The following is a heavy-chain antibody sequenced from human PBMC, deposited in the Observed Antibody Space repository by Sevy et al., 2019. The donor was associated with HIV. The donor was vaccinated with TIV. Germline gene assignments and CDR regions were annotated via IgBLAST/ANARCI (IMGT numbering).Heavy chain of an antibody. CDR3: ARQPTKLYSGYYYFPFDY. V-gene: IGHV4-39*01. Sequence: SETLSLTCTVSGDSISSSSHYWGWIRQPPRKGLEWIGSIYYSGSTFYNPSLKSRVAISVDTSKNQFSLNLTSVTAADTAVYYCARQPTKLYSGYYYFPFDYWGQGALVTVSS. J-gene: IGHJ4*02. D-gene: IGHD3-22*01. CDR1: GDSISSSSHY. CDR2: IYYSGST.